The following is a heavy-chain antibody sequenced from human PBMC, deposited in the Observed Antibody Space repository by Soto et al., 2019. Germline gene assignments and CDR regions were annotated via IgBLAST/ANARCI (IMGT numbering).Heavy chain of an antibody. CDR2: ISWNSGSI. J-gene: IGHJ3*02. Sequence: GGSLRLSCAASGFTFDDYAMHWVRQAPGKGLEWVSGISWNSGSIGYADSVKGRFTISRDNAKNSLYLQMNSLGAEDTALYYCAKDGVLAEQDAFDIWGQGTMVTVSS. CDR1: GFTFDDYA. D-gene: IGHD1-26*01. CDR3: AKDGVLAEQDAFDI. V-gene: IGHV3-9*01.